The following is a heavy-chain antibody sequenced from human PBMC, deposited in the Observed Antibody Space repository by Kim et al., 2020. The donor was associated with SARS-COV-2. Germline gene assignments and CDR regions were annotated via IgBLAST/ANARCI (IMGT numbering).Heavy chain of an antibody. V-gene: IGHV1-2*02. D-gene: IGHD3-3*01. J-gene: IGHJ4*02. CDR3: ARDRFDDYWSAYYVGTFFFDF. CDR1: GYTFTNYY. Sequence: ASVKVSCKSSGYTFTNYYIHWVRQAPGQGLEWMGWINPNSGGTNYAQDFQGRVTMTRDTSTTTAYMELGSLRSDDTAVYYCARDRFDDYWSAYYVGTFFFDFGGQGTLVTVSS. CDR2: INPNSGGT.